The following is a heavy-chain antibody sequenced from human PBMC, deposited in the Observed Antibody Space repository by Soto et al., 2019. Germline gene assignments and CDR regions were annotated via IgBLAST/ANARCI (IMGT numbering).Heavy chain of an antibody. Sequence: QVQLVESGGGVVQPGRSLRLSCAASGFTFSSYGMHWVRQAPGKGLEWVAVISYDGSNKYYADSVKGRFTISRDNSKNTLYLQMNSLRAEDTAVYYCAKDPDRPYSSGCWGFFDYWGQGPLVTVSA. CDR2: ISYDGSNK. CDR1: GFTFSSYG. V-gene: IGHV3-30*18. J-gene: IGHJ4*02. D-gene: IGHD6-19*01. CDR3: AKDPDRPYSSGCWGFFDY.